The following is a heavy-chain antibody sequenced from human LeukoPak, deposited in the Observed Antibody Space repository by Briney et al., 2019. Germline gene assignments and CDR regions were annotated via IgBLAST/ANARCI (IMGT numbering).Heavy chain of an antibody. D-gene: IGHD6-13*01. CDR1: GGSISSGDYY. V-gene: IGHV4-30-4*01. CDR2: IYYSGST. J-gene: IGHJ6*02. Sequence: SQTLSLTCTVSGGSISSGDYYWSWIRQPPGKGLEWIGYIYYSGSTYYNPSLKSRVTISVDTSKNQFSLKLSSVTAADTAVYCCARDQVVAAAGIPVDVWGQGTTVTVSS. CDR3: ARDQVVAAAGIPVDV.